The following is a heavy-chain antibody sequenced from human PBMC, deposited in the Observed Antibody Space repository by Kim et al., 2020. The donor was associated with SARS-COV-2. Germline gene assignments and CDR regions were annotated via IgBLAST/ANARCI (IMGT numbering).Heavy chain of an antibody. Sequence: ASVKVSCKASGYSFTNYAMNWVRQAPGQGLEWMGWINTNTETPTYAQGFTGRFVFSLDTSVSTAYLQISSLKTDDTAVYYCARGSYSSRPNWFDPWGQGTLVTVSS. J-gene: IGHJ5*02. D-gene: IGHD6-13*01. CDR1: GYSFTNYA. CDR3: ARGSYSSRPNWFDP. CDR2: INTNTETP. V-gene: IGHV7-4-1*02.